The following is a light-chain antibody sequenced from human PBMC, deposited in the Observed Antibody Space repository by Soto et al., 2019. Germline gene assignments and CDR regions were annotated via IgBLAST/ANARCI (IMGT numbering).Light chain of an antibody. J-gene: IGKJ1*01. CDR2: GAS. CDR3: QQYGSSPET. Sequence: EIVLTQSPGTLSLSPWERATLSCRASQSVSSSYLAWYQQKPGQAPRLLIYGASSRATGIPDRFSGSGSGTDFTLTINRLEPEDFAVYYCQQYGSSPETFGQGTKVDIK. CDR1: QSVSSSY. V-gene: IGKV3-20*01.